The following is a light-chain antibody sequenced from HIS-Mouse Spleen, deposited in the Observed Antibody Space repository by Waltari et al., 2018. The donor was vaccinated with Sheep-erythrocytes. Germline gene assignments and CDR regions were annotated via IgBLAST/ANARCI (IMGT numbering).Light chain of an antibody. CDR1: QSVLYSSNNKNY. CDR3: QQYYSTLT. V-gene: IGKV4-1*01. J-gene: IGKJ1*01. Sequence: DIVMTQSPDSLAVSLGERATINCKSSQSVLYSSNNKNYLAWYQQKPGQPPKLLIYWASTRESGAPDRFSGSGSGTDFTLTISSLQAEDVAVYYCQQYYSTLTFGQGTKVEIK. CDR2: WAS.